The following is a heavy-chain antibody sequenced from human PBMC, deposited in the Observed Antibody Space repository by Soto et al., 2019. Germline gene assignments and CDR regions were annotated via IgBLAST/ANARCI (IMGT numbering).Heavy chain of an antibody. D-gene: IGHD3-22*01. CDR3: ARVSGFKDSSGYYEYFQH. CDR2: IYSGGST. CDR1: GFTVSSNY. J-gene: IGHJ1*01. V-gene: IGHV3-53*04. Sequence: GGSLRLSCAVSGFTVSSNYMSWVRQAPGKGLEWVSVIYSGGSTYYADSVKGRFTISRHNSKNTLYLQMNSLRAEDTAVYYCARVSGFKDSSGYYEYFQHWGQGTLVTVSS.